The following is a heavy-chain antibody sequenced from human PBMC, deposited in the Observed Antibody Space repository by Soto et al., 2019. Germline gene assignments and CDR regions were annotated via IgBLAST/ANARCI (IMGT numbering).Heavy chain of an antibody. V-gene: IGHV3-23*01. D-gene: IGHD3-10*01. Sequence: GGSLRLSCVASGFTFSGYSMRWVGQAPGKGLEWVSGFRAGGDDGTTYYADSVEGRFTISRDNSKNTLFLQMNSLRAEDTAIYYCAKKVNSGSGSQYFDYFGQGTLVTVSS. CDR3: AKKVNSGSGSQYFDY. CDR2: FRAGGDDGTT. J-gene: IGHJ4*02. CDR1: GFTFSGYS.